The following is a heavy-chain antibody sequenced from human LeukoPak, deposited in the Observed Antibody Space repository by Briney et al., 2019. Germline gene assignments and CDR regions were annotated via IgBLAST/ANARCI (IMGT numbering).Heavy chain of an antibody. Sequence: ASVKVSCKSSGYTFTSYGISWVRQAPGQGLEWMGWISAYNGNTNYAQKLQGRVTMTTDKSTSTAYMELRSLRSDDTAVYYCARDCSSTSCYFRPNDYWAQGPLVTGPS. V-gene: IGHV1-18*01. D-gene: IGHD2-2*01. CDR3: ARDCSSTSCYFRPNDY. CDR1: GYTFTSYG. CDR2: ISAYNGNT. J-gene: IGHJ4*02.